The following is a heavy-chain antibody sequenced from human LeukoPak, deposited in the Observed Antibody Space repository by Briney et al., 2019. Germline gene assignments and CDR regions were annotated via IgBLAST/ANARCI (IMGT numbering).Heavy chain of an antibody. D-gene: IGHD4-17*01. CDR2: INHSGST. CDR3: ARGHSPVTTKVSYFQH. CDR1: GVSFSGYY. V-gene: IGHV4-34*01. Sequence: SETLSLTCAVYGVSFSGYYWSWIRRPPGKGLEWIGEINHSGSTNYNPSLKSRVTILVDTSKKQFSLKLSSVTAADTAVYYCARGHSPVTTKVSYFQHWGQGTLVTVSS. J-gene: IGHJ1*01.